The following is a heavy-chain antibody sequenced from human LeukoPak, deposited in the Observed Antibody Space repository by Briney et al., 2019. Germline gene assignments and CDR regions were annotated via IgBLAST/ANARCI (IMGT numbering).Heavy chain of an antibody. CDR2: IYENGGTT. V-gene: IGHV3-23*01. J-gene: IGHJ6*02. Sequence: PGGSLRLSCVGSGFTFRSHAMSWVRQAPEKGLEFVSGIYENGGTTYYADSVKGRFSISRDNSKNTLYLQMNSLRAEDTAVYYCAKDKGWGYSTYDYYGMDVWGQGTTVTVSS. D-gene: IGHD1-26*01. CDR3: AKDKGWGYSTYDYYGMDV. CDR1: GFTFRSHA.